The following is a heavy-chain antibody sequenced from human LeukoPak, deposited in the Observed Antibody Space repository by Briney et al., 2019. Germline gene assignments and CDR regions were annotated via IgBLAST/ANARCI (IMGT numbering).Heavy chain of an antibody. CDR2: ISSDGNTK. V-gene: IGHV3-30-3*01. J-gene: IGHJ4*02. CDR3: ASISVASWGDF. CDR1: GFTFTSYA. D-gene: IGHD3-16*01. Sequence: PGRSLRLFCAAFGFTFTSYALHWVRQAPGKGLEWVSVISSDGNTKYHLDSVKGRFSISRDNSKNTLYLQMSSLSSDDTAMYFCASISVASWGDFWGRGTQVTVSS.